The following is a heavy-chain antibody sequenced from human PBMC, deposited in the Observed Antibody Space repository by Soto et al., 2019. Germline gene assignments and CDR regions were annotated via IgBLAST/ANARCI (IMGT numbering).Heavy chain of an antibody. CDR2: MNPNSGNT. Sequence: ASVKVSCKASGYTFTSYDINWVRQATGQGLEWMGWMNPNSGNTGYAQKFQGRVTMTRNTSISTAYMELSSLRSEDTAVYYCASGYNWNGGYYYMDVWGKGTTVTGSS. V-gene: IGHV1-8*01. CDR1: GYTFTSYD. D-gene: IGHD1-20*01. CDR3: ASGYNWNGGYYYMDV. J-gene: IGHJ6*03.